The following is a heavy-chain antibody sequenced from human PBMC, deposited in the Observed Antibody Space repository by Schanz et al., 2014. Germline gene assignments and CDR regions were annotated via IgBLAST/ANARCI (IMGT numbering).Heavy chain of an antibody. Sequence: EVQLLESGGGLVQPGGSLRLSCAASGFTFSSYAMTWVRQAPGMGLEWVSAISGRDGSTYYADSVRGRFTISRDNSKITLYLQMNSLRAEDTAVYYCANNWNLDYWGQGTLVTVSS. J-gene: IGHJ4*02. V-gene: IGHV3-23*01. D-gene: IGHD1-20*01. CDR1: GFTFSSYA. CDR3: ANNWNLDY. CDR2: ISGRDGST.